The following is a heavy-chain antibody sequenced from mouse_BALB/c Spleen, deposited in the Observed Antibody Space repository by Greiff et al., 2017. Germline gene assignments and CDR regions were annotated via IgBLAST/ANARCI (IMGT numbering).Heavy chain of an antibody. CDR2: IYPGNSDT. V-gene: IGHV1-5*01. CDR3: TRAMITTSYFDY. CDR1: GYTFTSYW. J-gene: IGHJ2*01. Sequence: VQLQQSGTVLARPGASVKMSCKASGYTFTSYWRHWVKQRPGQGLEWIGAIYPGNSDTSYNQKFKGKAKLTAVTSTSTAYMELSSLTNEDSAVYYCTRAMITTSYFDYWGQGTTLTVSS. D-gene: IGHD2-4*01.